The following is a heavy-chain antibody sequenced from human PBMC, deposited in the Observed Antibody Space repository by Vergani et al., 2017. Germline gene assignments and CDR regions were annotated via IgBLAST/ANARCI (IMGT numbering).Heavy chain of an antibody. Sequence: EVQLEESGGGLVLPGRSLRLSCVASGFTSAGYAMHWVRTAPGKGLEWVSGISWNSNSIGYADSVKGRVTISRDNSKNSLYLQMNSLRAEDTALYYCAKDLGTSSGGGWFNPWGQGTLVTVSS. J-gene: IGHJ5*02. CDR2: ISWNSNSI. V-gene: IGHV3-9*02. CDR3: AKDLGTSSGGGWFNP. CDR1: GFTSAGYA. D-gene: IGHD6-6*01.